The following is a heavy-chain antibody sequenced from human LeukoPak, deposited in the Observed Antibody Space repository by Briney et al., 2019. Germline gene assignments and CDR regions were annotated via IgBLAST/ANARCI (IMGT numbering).Heavy chain of an antibody. V-gene: IGHV4-59*01. Sequence: SETLYLTCTVSGGSISSYYWSWIRQPPGKGLEWIGYIYYSGSTNYNPSLKSRVTISVDTSKNQFSLKLSSVTAADTAVYFFARNGRAYDILTGYYTGWFDPWGQGALVTVSS. CDR1: GGSISSYY. CDR3: ARNGRAYDILTGYYTGWFDP. D-gene: IGHD3-9*01. CDR2: IYYSGST. J-gene: IGHJ5*02.